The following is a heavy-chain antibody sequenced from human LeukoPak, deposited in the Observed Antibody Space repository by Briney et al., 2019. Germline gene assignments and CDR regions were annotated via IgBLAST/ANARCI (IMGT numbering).Heavy chain of an antibody. J-gene: IGHJ5*02. CDR1: GFTFSSYG. CDR3: ARTVAGGNWFDP. V-gene: IGHV3-30*03. CDR2: ISYDGSNK. D-gene: IGHD6-19*01. Sequence: GGSLRLSCAASGFTFSSYGMHWVRQAPGKGLEWVAVISYDGSNKYYADSVKGRFTISRDNSKNTLYLQMNSLRAEDTAVYYCARTVAGGNWFDPWGQGTLVTVSS.